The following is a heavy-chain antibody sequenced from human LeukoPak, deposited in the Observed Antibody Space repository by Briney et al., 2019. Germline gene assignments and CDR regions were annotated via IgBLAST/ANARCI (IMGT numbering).Heavy chain of an antibody. CDR3: ARHMYSSGWYSALDY. J-gene: IGHJ4*02. Sequence: SETLSLTCTVSGGSISSDSYYWAWIRQPPGKGLEWIASIYYSGSTYYNPSLKSRVTISVDTSRNQFSLKLSSVTAADTAVYYCARHMYSSGWYSALDYWGQGTLVTVSS. D-gene: IGHD6-19*01. CDR1: GGSISSDSYY. V-gene: IGHV4-39*01. CDR2: IYYSGST.